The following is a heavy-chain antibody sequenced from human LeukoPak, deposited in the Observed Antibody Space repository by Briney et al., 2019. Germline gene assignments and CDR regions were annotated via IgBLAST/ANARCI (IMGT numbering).Heavy chain of an antibody. D-gene: IGHD2-21*02. CDR1: GFTFDDYT. V-gene: IGHV3-43*01. CDR3: AKDIEWRGTYCGGDCYSLDV. CDR2: ISWDGGST. Sequence: AGGSLRLSCAASGFTFDDYTMHWVRQAPGKGLEWVSLISWDGGSTYYADSVKGRFTISRDNSKNSLYLQMNSLRTEDTALYYCAKDIEWRGTYCGGDCYSLDVWGKGTTVTISS. J-gene: IGHJ6*04.